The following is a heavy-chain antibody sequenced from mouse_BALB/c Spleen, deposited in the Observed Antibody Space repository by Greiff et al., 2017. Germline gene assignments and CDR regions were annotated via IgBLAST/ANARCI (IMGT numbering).Heavy chain of an antibody. Sequence: VKLQQSGAELVRPGASVTLSCKASGYTFTDYEMHWVKQTPVHGLEWIGAIDPETGGTAYNQKFKGKATLTADKSSSTAYMELRSLTSEDSAVYYCTRNFDGYEAYWGQGTLVTVSA. V-gene: IGHV1-15*01. CDR3: TRNFDGYEAY. J-gene: IGHJ3*01. D-gene: IGHD2-2*01. CDR1: GYTFTDYE. CDR2: IDPETGGT.